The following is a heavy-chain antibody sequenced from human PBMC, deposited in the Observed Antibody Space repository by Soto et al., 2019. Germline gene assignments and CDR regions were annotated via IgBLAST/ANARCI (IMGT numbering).Heavy chain of an antibody. V-gene: IGHV1-2*02. CDR2: INPNSGGT. CDR1: GYTFTGYY. J-gene: IGHJ4*02. Sequence: ASVKVSCKASGYTFTGYYMHWVRQAPGQGLEWMGWINPNSGGTNYAQKFQGRVTMTRDTSISTAYMELSRLRSDDTAVYYCARDTDYYGSGSSPDYWGRGTLVTVSS. D-gene: IGHD3-10*01. CDR3: ARDTDYYGSGSSPDY.